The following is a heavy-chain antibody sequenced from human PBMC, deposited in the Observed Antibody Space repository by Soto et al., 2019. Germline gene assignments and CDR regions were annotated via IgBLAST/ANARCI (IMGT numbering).Heavy chain of an antibody. CDR3: VRDRNSDTSGLFDY. V-gene: IGHV4-30-4*01. CDR2: IYYSGST. J-gene: IGHJ4*02. Sequence: QVQLQESGPGLVKPSQTLSLTCTVSGGSISSGDYYWNWIRQPPGKGLEWIGYIYYSGSTDYNPSLKSRVTMSVDTSKNQFSLKLSSVTAADTAVYYCVRDRNSDTSGLFDYWGQGTLVTVSS. CDR1: GGSISSGDYY. D-gene: IGHD3-22*01.